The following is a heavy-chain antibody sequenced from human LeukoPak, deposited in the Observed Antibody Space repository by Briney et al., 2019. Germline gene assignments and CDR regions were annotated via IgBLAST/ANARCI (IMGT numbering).Heavy chain of an antibody. D-gene: IGHD3-10*01. J-gene: IGHJ4*02. CDR3: ARDPVLVWFGAFDY. CDR1: GFTFSSYS. Sequence: GGSLRLSCAASGFTFSSYSMNGVRQAPGKGLEWVSSISSSSSYMYYADSVKGRFTISRDNAKNSLYLQMSSLRAEDTAVYYCARDPVLVWFGAFDYWGQGTLVTVSS. V-gene: IGHV3-21*01. CDR2: ISSSSSYM.